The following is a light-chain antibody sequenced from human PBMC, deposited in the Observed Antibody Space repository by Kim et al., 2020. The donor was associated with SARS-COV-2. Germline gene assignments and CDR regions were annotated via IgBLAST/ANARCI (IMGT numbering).Light chain of an antibody. Sequence: QAVVTQPPSVSGTPGQRLIIPCSGNHANIGRETVNWYQQLPGMAPKLLISSNDHRPSGVPARFSGSKSGTSASLAISGLQSEDEADYYCAVWDDSLKGWVFGGGTQLTVL. CDR2: SND. CDR3: AVWDDSLKGWV. J-gene: IGLJ3*02. CDR1: HANIGRET. V-gene: IGLV1-44*01.